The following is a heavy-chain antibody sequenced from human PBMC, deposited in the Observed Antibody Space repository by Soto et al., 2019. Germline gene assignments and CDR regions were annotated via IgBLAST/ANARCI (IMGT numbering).Heavy chain of an antibody. J-gene: IGHJ6*02. D-gene: IGHD2-21*02. Sequence: PSETLSLTCTVSGGSISSSSYYWGWIRQPPGKGLEWIGSIYYSGSTYYNPPFKSRVTISVDTSKNQFSLKLNSVTAADTAVYYCARDLWGYCGTDCYPLDVWGQGTTVTVSS. CDR2: IYYSGST. CDR3: ARDLWGYCGTDCYPLDV. CDR1: GGSISSSSYY. V-gene: IGHV4-39*07.